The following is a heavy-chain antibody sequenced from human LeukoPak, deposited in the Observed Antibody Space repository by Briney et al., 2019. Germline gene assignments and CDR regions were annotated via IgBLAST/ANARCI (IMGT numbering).Heavy chain of an antibody. CDR2: TYYRSKCYN. CDR1: GDSVSSNSAA. D-gene: IGHD6-19*01. Sequence: SQTLSLTCAISGDSVSSNSAAWNWIRQSPSRGLEWLGRTYYRSKCYNDYAVSVKSRITINPDTSKNQFSLQLSSVTPEDTAVYYCASSPYGSGWYLWFDPWGQGTLVTVSS. V-gene: IGHV6-1*01. J-gene: IGHJ5*02. CDR3: ASSPYGSGWYLWFDP.